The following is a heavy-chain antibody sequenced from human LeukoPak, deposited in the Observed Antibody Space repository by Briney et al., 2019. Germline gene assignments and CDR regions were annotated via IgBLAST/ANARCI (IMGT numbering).Heavy chain of an antibody. D-gene: IGHD4-23*01. Sequence: SETLSLTCAVYGGSFSGYYWSWIRQPPGKGLGWIGEINHSGSTNYNPSLKSRVTISVDTSKNQFSLKLSSVTAADTAVYYCARAAGPLRWSRNMGWFDPWGQGTLVTVSS. CDR2: INHSGST. CDR1: GGSFSGYY. V-gene: IGHV4-34*01. CDR3: ARAAGPLRWSRNMGWFDP. J-gene: IGHJ5*02.